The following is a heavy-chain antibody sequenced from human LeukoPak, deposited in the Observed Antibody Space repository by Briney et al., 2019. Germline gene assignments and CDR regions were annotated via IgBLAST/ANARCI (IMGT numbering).Heavy chain of an antibody. CDR1: GFTFSDYP. Sequence: GGSLRLSCAASGFTFSDYPMHWVRQAPGKGLEWLAVISHDGSNEYYSDSVKGRFTISRDNSKNTLFLQMNSLRAEDTAVYYCARDARPYCDGDCYSGWYFDLWGRGTLVTVSS. CDR3: ARDARPYCDGDCYSGWYFDL. V-gene: IGHV3-30-3*01. CDR2: ISHDGSNE. D-gene: IGHD2-21*02. J-gene: IGHJ2*01.